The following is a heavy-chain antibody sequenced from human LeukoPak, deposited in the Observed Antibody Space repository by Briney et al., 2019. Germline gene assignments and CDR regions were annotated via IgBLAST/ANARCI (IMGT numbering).Heavy chain of an antibody. CDR1: GGSISSYY. J-gene: IGHJ5*02. D-gene: IGHD3-22*01. V-gene: IGHV4-59*01. Sequence: SETLSLTRTVSGGSISSYYWSWIRQPPGKGLEWIGYIYYSGSTNYNPSLKSRVTISVDTSKNQFSLKLSSVTAADTAVYYCAREYYYDSSGYYSEDNWFDPWGQGTLVTVSS. CDR3: AREYYYDSSGYYSEDNWFDP. CDR2: IYYSGST.